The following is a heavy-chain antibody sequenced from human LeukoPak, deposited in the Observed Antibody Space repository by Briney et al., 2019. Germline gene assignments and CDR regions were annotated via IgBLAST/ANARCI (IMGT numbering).Heavy chain of an antibody. CDR1: GGTFSSYA. CDR2: IIPILGIA. D-gene: IGHD3-3*01. Sequence: PKASVKVSCKASGGTFSSYAISWVRQAPGQGLEWMGRIIPILGIANYAQKFQGRVTITADKSTSTAYMELSSLRSEDTAVYYCARSPDFLHYGMDVWGQGTTVTVSS. CDR3: ARSPDFLHYGMDV. J-gene: IGHJ6*02. V-gene: IGHV1-69*04.